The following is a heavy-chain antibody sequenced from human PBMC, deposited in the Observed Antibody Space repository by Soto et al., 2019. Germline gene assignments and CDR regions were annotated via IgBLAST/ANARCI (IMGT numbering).Heavy chain of an antibody. V-gene: IGHV1-69*08. J-gene: IGHJ5*02. D-gene: IGHD3-22*01. Sequence: QVQLVQSGAEVKKPGSSVKVSCKASGGTFSSYTISGVRQAPGQGHEWMGRIIPILGIANYAQKFQGRVTITADKSTSTAYMELSSLSSEDTAVYYCAREGGSSGYYFQRWFDLWGQGTLVTVSS. CDR1: GGTFSSYT. CDR2: IIPILGIA. CDR3: AREGGSSGYYFQRWFDL.